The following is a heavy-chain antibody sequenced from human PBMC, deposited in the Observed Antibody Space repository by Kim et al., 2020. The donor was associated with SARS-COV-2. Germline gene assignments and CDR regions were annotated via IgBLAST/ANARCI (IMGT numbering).Heavy chain of an antibody. Sequence: SETLSLTCTVSGGSISSSSYYWGWIRQPPGKGLEWIGSIYYSGSTYYNPSLKSRVTISVDTSKNQFSLKLSSVTAADTAVYYCASLGRRAVAGIIGTSNNWFDPWGQGTLVTVSS. CDR1: GGSISSSSYY. CDR3: ASLGRRAVAGIIGTSNNWFDP. V-gene: IGHV4-39*01. J-gene: IGHJ5*02. CDR2: IYYSGST. D-gene: IGHD6-19*01.